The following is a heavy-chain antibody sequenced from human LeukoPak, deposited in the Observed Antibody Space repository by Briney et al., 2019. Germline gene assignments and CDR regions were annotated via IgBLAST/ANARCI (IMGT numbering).Heavy chain of an antibody. CDR1: GGSICSYY. J-gene: IGHJ4*02. CDR3: ARGRGYCSSTSCYAYFDY. V-gene: IGHV4-59*01. D-gene: IGHD2-2*01. CDR2: IYYSGST. Sequence: SETLSLTCTVSGGSICSYYWSWIRQPPGKGLEWIGYIYYSGSTNYNPSLKSRVTISVDTSKNQFSLKLSSVTAADTAVYYCARGRGYCSSTSCYAYFDYWGQGTLVTVSS.